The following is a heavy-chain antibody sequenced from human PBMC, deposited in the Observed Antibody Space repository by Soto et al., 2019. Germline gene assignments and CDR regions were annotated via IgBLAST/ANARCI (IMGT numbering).Heavy chain of an antibody. CDR3: ARNVVVVVAGAKYDAFDI. CDR2: IKEDGGMT. D-gene: IGHD2-15*01. J-gene: IGHJ3*02. CDR1: GFTFSNYW. Sequence: EVQLVASGGGLVQPGGSLRLSCGASGFTFSNYWMTWVRQAPGKGLEWVANIKEDGGMTYYLDSVKGRFTISRDNAKNSLYLQMNSLRDEDTAVYYCARNVVVVVAGAKYDAFDIWGQGTMVTVSS. V-gene: IGHV3-7*05.